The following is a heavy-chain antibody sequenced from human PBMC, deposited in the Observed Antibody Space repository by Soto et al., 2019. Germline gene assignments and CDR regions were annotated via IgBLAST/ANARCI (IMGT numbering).Heavy chain of an antibody. J-gene: IGHJ4*02. CDR3: AKDYGGKDGDY. CDR1: GGTFSSYT. V-gene: IGHV1-69*08. CDR2: IIPILGIA. D-gene: IGHD4-17*01. Sequence: QVQLVQSGAEVKKPGSSVKVSCKASGGTFSSYTISWARQAPGQGLEWVGRIIPILGIANYAQKFQGRVTITADKSTSTAYMELSSLRSEDTAVYYCAKDYGGKDGDYWGQGTLVTVSS.